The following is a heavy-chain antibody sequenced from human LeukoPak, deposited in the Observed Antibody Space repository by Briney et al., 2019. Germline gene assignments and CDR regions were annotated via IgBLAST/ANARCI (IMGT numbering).Heavy chain of an antibody. Sequence: ASVKVSCKASGYTFTVYYMHWVRQAPGQGLEWMGWINPNSGGTNYAQKFQGRVTMTRDTSISTAYMELSRLRSDDTAVYYCASPSIAARGAFDIWGQGTMVTVSS. CDR1: GYTFTVYY. J-gene: IGHJ3*02. CDR2: INPNSGGT. D-gene: IGHD6-6*01. V-gene: IGHV1-2*02. CDR3: ASPSIAARGAFDI.